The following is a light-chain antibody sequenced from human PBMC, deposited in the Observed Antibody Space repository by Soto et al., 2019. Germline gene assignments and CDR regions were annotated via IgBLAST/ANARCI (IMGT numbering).Light chain of an antibody. CDR3: QQYNNWPLRT. CDR2: GAS. V-gene: IGKV3-15*01. Sequence: EIVLTQSPGTLSLSPGERATLSCRASQSVSSNLAWYQQKPGQAPRLLIYGASTRATGIPARFSGSGSGTEFTLTISSLQSEDFAVYYCQQYNNWPLRTFGQGTRLEIK. CDR1: QSVSSN. J-gene: IGKJ5*01.